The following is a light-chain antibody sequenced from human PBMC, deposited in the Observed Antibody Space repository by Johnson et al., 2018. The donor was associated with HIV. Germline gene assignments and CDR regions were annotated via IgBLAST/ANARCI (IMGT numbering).Light chain of an antibody. CDR3: GTWDSSLSAPRV. CDR2: DNN. CDR1: SSNIGNNY. V-gene: IGLV1-51*01. Sequence: QSVLTQPPSVSAAPGQKVTISCSGISSNIGNNYVSWYQQFPGTAPKLLIYDNNKRPSGIPDRFSGSKSGTSATLDITGLQTGDEADYYCGTWDSSLSAPRVFGTGDNVTLL. J-gene: IGLJ1*01.